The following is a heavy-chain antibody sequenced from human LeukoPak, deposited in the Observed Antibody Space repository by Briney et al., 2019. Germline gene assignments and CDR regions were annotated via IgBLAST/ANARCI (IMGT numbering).Heavy chain of an antibody. V-gene: IGHV4-38-2*02. CDR1: GYSINSGYT. Sequence: SETLSLTCTVSGYSINSGYTWGWIRQPPGWGLEWIGNIYHSGCTYYYPSLTSRVTISVDTSKNQFSLKLTSVTAADMAVYYCARERRPYYYDSSGYYYGWGQGTLVTVSS. D-gene: IGHD3-22*01. CDR3: ARERRPYYYDSSGYYYG. CDR2: IYHSGCT. J-gene: IGHJ4*02.